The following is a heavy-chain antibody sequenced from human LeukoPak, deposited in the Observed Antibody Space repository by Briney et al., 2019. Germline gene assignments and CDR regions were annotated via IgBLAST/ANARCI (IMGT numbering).Heavy chain of an antibody. CDR3: ASLTYYDFWSGLHDAFDI. J-gene: IGHJ3*02. V-gene: IGHV4-38-2*01. CDR1: GYSISSGYY. CDR2: IYHSGST. D-gene: IGHD3-3*01. Sequence: PSETLSLTCAVSGYSISSGYYWGWIRQPPGKGLEWIGSIYHSGSTYYNPSLKSRVTISVDTSKNQFSLKLSSVTAAVTAVYYCASLTYYDFWSGLHDAFDIWGQGTMVTVSS.